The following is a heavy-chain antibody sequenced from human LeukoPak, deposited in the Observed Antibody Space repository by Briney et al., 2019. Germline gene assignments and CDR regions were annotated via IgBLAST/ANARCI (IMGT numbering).Heavy chain of an antibody. Sequence: SETLSLACTVSGGSISSSSYYWGWIRQPPGKGLEWIGSIYYSGSTYYNPSLKSRVTISVDTSKNQFSLKLSSVTAAGTAVYYCASRPFLSLEWLSPFDYWGQGTLVTVSS. CDR1: GGSISSSSYY. CDR3: ASRPFLSLEWLSPFDY. V-gene: IGHV4-39*01. J-gene: IGHJ4*02. D-gene: IGHD3-3*01. CDR2: IYYSGST.